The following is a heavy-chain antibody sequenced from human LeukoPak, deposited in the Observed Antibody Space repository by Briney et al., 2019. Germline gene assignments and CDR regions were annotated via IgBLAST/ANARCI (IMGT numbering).Heavy chain of an antibody. J-gene: IGHJ3*02. D-gene: IGHD3-3*01. CDR1: GGSISSGDCY. V-gene: IGHV4-30-4*01. CDR2: IYYSGST. CDR3: ATRRITIFGVVIMSAFDI. Sequence: SETLSLTCTVSGGSISSGDCYWSWIRQPPGKGLEWIGYIYYSGSTHYNPSLKSRVTISVDTSKNQFSLKLSSVTAADTAVYYCATRRITIFGVVIMSAFDIWGQGTMVTVSS.